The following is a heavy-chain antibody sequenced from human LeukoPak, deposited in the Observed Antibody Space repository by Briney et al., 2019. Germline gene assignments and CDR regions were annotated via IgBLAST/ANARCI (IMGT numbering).Heavy chain of an antibody. CDR1: GFTFSSYA. Sequence: GRSLRLSCAASGFTFSSYAMHWVRQAPGKGLEWVAVISYDGSNKYYADSVKGRFTISRDNSKNTLYLQMNSLRAEDTAVYYCATSGNYYLKYWGQGTLVTVSS. CDR2: ISYDGSNK. V-gene: IGHV3-30-3*01. CDR3: ATSGNYYLKY. J-gene: IGHJ4*02. D-gene: IGHD1-26*01.